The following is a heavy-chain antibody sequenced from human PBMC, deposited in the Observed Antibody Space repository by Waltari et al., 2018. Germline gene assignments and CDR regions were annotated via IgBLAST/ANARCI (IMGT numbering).Heavy chain of an antibody. D-gene: IGHD1-1*01. CDR2: INHSGDT. CDR1: GGAFNDYS. Sequence: QVQIHQWGAGLLRPSGTLSLTCAFSGGAFNDYSWSWIRQPPGKGLEWIGQINHSGDTDYNPSLMSRVSMSVDTSKKQVSLKLTSVTAADTAMYYCGNLARWGQGTRVTVSS. CDR3: GNLAR. V-gene: IGHV4-34*01. J-gene: IGHJ3*01.